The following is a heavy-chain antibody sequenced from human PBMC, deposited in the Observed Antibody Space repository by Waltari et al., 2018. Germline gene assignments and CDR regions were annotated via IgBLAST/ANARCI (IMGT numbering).Heavy chain of an antibody. J-gene: IGHJ4*02. V-gene: IGHV4-38-2*02. Sequence: QVQLQESGPGLVKPSETRSLTCTVSGYSISSGYYWGWIRQPPGKGLEWIGNFYHTGSTHYNPSLKSRVTISVDSSKNQFALRLISVTAADTAVYYCARGRYVSSDFDCWGQGTLVSVSS. CDR1: GYSISSGYY. D-gene: IGHD3-22*01. CDR2: FYHTGST. CDR3: ARGRYVSSDFDC.